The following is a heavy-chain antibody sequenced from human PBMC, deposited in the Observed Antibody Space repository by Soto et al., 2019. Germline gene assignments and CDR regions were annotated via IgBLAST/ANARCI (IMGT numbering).Heavy chain of an antibody. D-gene: IGHD3-10*01. CDR1: GYTFRDYY. CDR2: INPDSGAT. V-gene: IGHV1-2*02. CDR3: ARDGKYSYGPHSPESLVV. Sequence: ASVKVSCKTSGYTFRDYYIHWVRQAPGQGLEWLGWINPDSGATNPAPKFQGRVTMTRVTSISTAYMELRGLTSDDTAVYYCARDGKYSYGPHSPESLVVWGQGTTVTVSS. J-gene: IGHJ6*02.